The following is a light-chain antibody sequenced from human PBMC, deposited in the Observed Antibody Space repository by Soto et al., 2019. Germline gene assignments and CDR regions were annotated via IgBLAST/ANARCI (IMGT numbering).Light chain of an antibody. Sequence: EIVMTQSPATLSVSPGERATLSCRASQSVNSNLAWYQQKPGQAPRLLIYGASTRATGVPARLSGSGSGTXXTXXIXSLQXEDFXXXXXQQYNNWPTFGQGTKVEIK. V-gene: IGKV3-15*01. J-gene: IGKJ1*01. CDR3: QQYNNWPT. CDR2: GAS. CDR1: QSVNSN.